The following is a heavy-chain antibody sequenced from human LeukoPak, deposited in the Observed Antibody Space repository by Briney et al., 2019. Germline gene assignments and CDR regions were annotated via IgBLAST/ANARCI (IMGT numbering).Heavy chain of an antibody. D-gene: IGHD1-1*01. CDR1: GGAFITST. CDR2: IIPILGIT. J-gene: IGHJ3*02. V-gene: IGHV1-69*02. Sequence: GSSVKVSCKASGGAFITSTITWVRQAPGQGLEWMGRIIPILGITNYALKFQGRVMITADKSTSTAYMELSSLRSEDTAVYYCSXXXXNDPHGFDIWGQGTMVTVSS. CDR3: SXXXXNDPHGFDI.